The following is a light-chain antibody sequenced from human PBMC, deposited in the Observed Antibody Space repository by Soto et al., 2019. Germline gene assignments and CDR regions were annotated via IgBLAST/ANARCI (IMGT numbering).Light chain of an antibody. Sequence: AIQMTQSPSSLSSSVGDRVTITCRASQGIRNDLGWYQQKPGKAPKLLIYAASSLQSGVPSTFSGSGSGTDGTITISSLQKEDGATYYCLQDYNYTLTFGGGTKVDIK. CDR3: LQDYNYTLT. CDR2: AAS. J-gene: IGKJ4*01. V-gene: IGKV1-6*01. CDR1: QGIRND.